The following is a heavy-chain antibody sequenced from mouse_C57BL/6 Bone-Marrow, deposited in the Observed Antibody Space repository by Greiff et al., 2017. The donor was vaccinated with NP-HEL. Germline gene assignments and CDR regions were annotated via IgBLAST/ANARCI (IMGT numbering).Heavy chain of an antibody. D-gene: IGHD2-5*01. CDR2: IYPGSGGT. CDR1: GYTFTSYW. Sequence: VQLQQSGAELVKPGASVKMSCKASGYTFTSYWITWVKQRPGQGLEWIGDIYPGSGGTNYTEKFKSKATLTVDTSSSTAYMQLSSLTSEDSAVYYCARKGGSNYDYFDYWGQGTTLTVSS. J-gene: IGHJ2*01. CDR3: ARKGGSNYDYFDY. V-gene: IGHV1-55*01.